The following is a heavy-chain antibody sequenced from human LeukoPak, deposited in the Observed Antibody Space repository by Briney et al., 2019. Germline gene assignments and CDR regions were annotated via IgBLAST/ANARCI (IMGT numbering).Heavy chain of an antibody. CDR3: AREGPPYYFYGMYV. Sequence: SQTLSLTCTVSGVSISSGGYYWSWLRQHPGQGLEWIVYIYYSGSTYYNPSLKGRVTISLDTSKKQFSLTLSSVTAAGTAVYFCAREGPPYYFYGMYVW. J-gene: IGHJ6*01. CDR1: GVSISSGGYY. CDR2: IYYSGST. V-gene: IGHV4-31*03.